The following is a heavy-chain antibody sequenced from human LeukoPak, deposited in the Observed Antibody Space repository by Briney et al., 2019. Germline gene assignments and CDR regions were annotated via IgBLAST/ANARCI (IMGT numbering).Heavy chain of an antibody. D-gene: IGHD2-15*01. J-gene: IGHJ3*02. V-gene: IGHV4-4*07. CDR1: GGSISSYY. CDR3: ASVEKGYCSGGSCYPI. Sequence: SETLSLTCTASGGSISSYYWSWIRQPAGKGLEWIGRIYTSGTTHYNPSLKSRVTISVDTSKKQFSLKLSSVTAADTAVYYCASVEKGYCSGGSCYPIWGQGTMVTVSS. CDR2: IYTSGTT.